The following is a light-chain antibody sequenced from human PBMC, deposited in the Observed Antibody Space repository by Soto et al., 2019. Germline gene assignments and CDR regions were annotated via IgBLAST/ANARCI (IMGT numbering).Light chain of an antibody. Sequence: DIQMTQSPSSLYASVGDRVTITCRASQSVSTYFNWYQQRPGKAPKLLIYDASSLQRGVPSRFSGSGSGTDFTLTITSLQPDDFATYYCQQSYNSPYTFGRGTKLEIK. CDR3: QQSYNSPYT. V-gene: IGKV1-39*01. J-gene: IGKJ2*01. CDR1: QSVSTY. CDR2: DAS.